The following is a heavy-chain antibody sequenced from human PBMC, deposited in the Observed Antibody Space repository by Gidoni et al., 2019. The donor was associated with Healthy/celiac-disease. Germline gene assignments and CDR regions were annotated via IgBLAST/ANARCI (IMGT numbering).Heavy chain of an antibody. CDR2: ISYDGSNK. CDR1: GFTFSSYA. Sequence: QVQLVESGGGVVQPGRSLRLSCAASGFTFSSYAMHWVRQATGKGLGWVAVISYDGSNKYYADSVKGRFTISRDNSKNTLYLQMNSLRAEDTAVYYCARDRAGTKAFDIWGQGTMVTVSS. J-gene: IGHJ3*02. D-gene: IGHD1-1*01. CDR3: ARDRAGTKAFDI. V-gene: IGHV3-30-3*01.